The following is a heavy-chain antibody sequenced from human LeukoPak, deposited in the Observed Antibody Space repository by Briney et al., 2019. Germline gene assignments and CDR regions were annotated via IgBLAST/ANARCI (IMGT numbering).Heavy chain of an antibody. Sequence: PSETLSLTCTVPGGSISSGDYYWSWIRQPPGKGLEWIGYIYHSGSTYYNPSLKSRVTISVDTSKNQFSLKLSSVTAADTAVYYCARVGSGAELWFGESRSPYGMDVWGQGTTVTVSS. J-gene: IGHJ6*02. D-gene: IGHD3-10*01. V-gene: IGHV4-30-4*01. CDR3: ARVGSGAELWFGESRSPYGMDV. CDR1: GGSISSGDYY. CDR2: IYHSGST.